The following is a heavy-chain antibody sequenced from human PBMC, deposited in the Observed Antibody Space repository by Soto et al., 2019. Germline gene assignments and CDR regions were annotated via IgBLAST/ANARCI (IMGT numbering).Heavy chain of an antibody. CDR3: ARDALSRDSI. Sequence: QVQLQESGPGLVKPSQTLSLTCTVSGGSISSGGYYWSWIRQHPGKGLEWIGYISYSGSTYYNPSLXXRVTISVDTSKTQFSLKLSSVTAADTAVYYCARDALSRDSIWGQGTLVTVSS. D-gene: IGHD3-22*01. V-gene: IGHV4-31*03. CDR1: GGSISSGGYY. J-gene: IGHJ4*02. CDR2: ISYSGST.